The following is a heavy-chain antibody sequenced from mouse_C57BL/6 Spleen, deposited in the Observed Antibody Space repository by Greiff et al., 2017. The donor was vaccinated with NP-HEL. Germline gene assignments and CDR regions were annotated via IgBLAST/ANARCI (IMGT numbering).Heavy chain of an antibody. Sequence: VQLQESGAELVKPGASVKISCKASGYAFSSYWMNWVKQRPGTGLEWIGQIYPGDGDTNYNGKFKGKATLTADKSSSTAYMQLSSLHSEDSAVYFCARGDYYYGSRNWYFDVWGTGTTVTVSS. D-gene: IGHD1-1*01. CDR1: GYAFSSYW. V-gene: IGHV1-80*01. CDR3: ARGDYYYGSRNWYFDV. CDR2: IYPGDGDT. J-gene: IGHJ1*03.